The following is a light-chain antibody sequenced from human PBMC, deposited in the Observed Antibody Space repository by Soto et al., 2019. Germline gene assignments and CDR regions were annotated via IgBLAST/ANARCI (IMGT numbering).Light chain of an antibody. Sequence: DIQMAQSPSSLSTSVGHRVTITCRASQSISYYLHWYQQKPGKVPKLLIYAASRLQSGVPSRFSGSGSGTDFTLTISSLQPEDFATYYCQQSYITPWTFGQGTKVEIK. CDR3: QQSYITPWT. CDR2: AAS. V-gene: IGKV1-39*01. J-gene: IGKJ1*01. CDR1: QSISYY.